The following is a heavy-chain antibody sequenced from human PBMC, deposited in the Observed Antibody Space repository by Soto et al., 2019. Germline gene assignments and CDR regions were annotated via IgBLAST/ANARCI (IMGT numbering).Heavy chain of an antibody. CDR3: VTERRNYEFDY. D-gene: IGHD1-7*01. J-gene: IGHJ4*02. Sequence: QVQLVESGGGVVQPGRSLRLSRAASGFTFSTFGMHWVRQSPGKGLEWVAVIWNGRNSEDYADSVKGRFTISRDNSKNTLYLQMNSLRAEDTAMYYCVTERRNYEFDYWGQGILVTVSS. CDR2: IWNGRNSE. CDR1: GFTFSTFG. V-gene: IGHV3-33*01.